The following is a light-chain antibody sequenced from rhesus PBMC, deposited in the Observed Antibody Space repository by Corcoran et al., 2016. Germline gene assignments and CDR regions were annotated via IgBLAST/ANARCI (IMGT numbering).Light chain of an antibody. V-gene: IGLV3-25*02. Sequence: SYDLTQPPSVSAASGQTARVTCEGDNFRHKHVQWYQKKPAQAPLLVIYDDSERPSGIPERFSGSNSGNTATLTISGVEAGDEADYYCQVWDITAKYVFGSGSKLTVL. CDR1: NFRHKH. J-gene: IGLJ6*01. CDR2: DDS. CDR3: QVWDITAKYV.